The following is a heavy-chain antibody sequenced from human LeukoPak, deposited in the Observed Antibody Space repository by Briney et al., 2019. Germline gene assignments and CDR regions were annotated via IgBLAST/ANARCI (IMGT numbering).Heavy chain of an antibody. V-gene: IGHV1-69*04. D-gene: IGHD3/OR15-3a*01. CDR3: AVSFGPYYYYGMDV. CDR2: IIPILGIA. CDR1: GGTFSSYV. J-gene: IGHJ6*02. Sequence: GASVKVSCKASGGTFSSYVISWVRQAPGQGLEWMGRIIPILGIANYAQKFQGRVTITADKSTSTAYMELSSLRSEDTAVYYCAVSFGPYYYYGMDVWGQGTTVTVSS.